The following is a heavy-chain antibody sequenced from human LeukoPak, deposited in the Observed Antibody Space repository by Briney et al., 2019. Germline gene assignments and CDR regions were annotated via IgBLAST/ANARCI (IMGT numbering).Heavy chain of an antibody. D-gene: IGHD2-2*01. Sequence: SETLSLTCAVYGGSFSGYYWSWLRQPPGKGLEWIGEINHSGSTNYDPSLKSRVNISVDTSKNQFSLKLSSVTAADTAVYYCARAPQTPNEIPTPNWFDPWGQGTLVTVSS. V-gene: IGHV4-34*01. J-gene: IGHJ5*02. CDR3: ARAPQTPNEIPTPNWFDP. CDR2: INHSGST. CDR1: GGSFSGYY.